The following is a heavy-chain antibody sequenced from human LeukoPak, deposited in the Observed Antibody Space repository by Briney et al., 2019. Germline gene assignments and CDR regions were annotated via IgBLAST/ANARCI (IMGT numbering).Heavy chain of an antibody. Sequence: ASVKVSCKASGYTFTSYAVHWVRQAPGQRLEWMGWINAGNGNTKYSQKFQGRVTITRDTSASTAYMELSSLRSEDTAVYYCAREPYYYDSSGSYGMDVWGQGTTVTVSS. D-gene: IGHD3-22*01. CDR2: INAGNGNT. CDR1: GYTFTSYA. J-gene: IGHJ6*02. V-gene: IGHV1-3*01. CDR3: AREPYYYDSSGSYGMDV.